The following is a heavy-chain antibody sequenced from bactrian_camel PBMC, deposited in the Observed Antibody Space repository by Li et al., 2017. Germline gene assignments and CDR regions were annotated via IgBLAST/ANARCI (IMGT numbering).Heavy chain of an antibody. CDR3: AAARGWDCQNFAAEFEY. CDR1: GPMYGYYC. Sequence: QLVESGGGSVQAGGSLRLSCAVSGPMYGYYCMGWFRQAPGKEREGVAVITRIHGGTEYADSVKGRFTISRHNAKNTVYLQMNSLRPEDTAMYYCAAARGWDCQNFAAEFEYWGQGTQVTVS. V-gene: IGHV3S63*01. J-gene: IGHJ4*01. CDR2: ITRIHGGT. D-gene: IGHD5*01.